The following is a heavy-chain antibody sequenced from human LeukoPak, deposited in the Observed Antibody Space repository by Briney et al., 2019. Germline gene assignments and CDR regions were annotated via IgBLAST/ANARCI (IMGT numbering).Heavy chain of an antibody. J-gene: IGHJ6*02. CDR2: ITTSGST. V-gene: IGHV3-23*01. D-gene: IGHD2-21*01. CDR1: GLTASHNVNNA. CDR3: AKAPVWNYYYGLDV. Sequence: GGSLRLSCAASGLTASHNVNNAMSWVRHAPGKGLEGVSGITTSGSTYYADSVKGPFTISRENPNNTLYLHMDSLRAEDTAVYYCAKAPVWNYYYGLDVWGQGTTVTVSS.